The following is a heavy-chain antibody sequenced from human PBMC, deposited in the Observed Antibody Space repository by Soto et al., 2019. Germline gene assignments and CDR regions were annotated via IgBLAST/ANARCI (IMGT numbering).Heavy chain of an antibody. CDR2: ISGSGLNT. D-gene: IGHD3-10*01. CDR1: GFTFSSYA. CDR3: AKAFPPYYGSGSSYYFTF. Sequence: EVQLLESGGGLVQPGGSLTLSCAASGFTFSSYAMSWVRQAPGKGLEWVSAISGSGLNTYYAESVKGRFTISRDNSKNTLYLQLNSLRAEDKAIYYCAKAFPPYYGSGSSYYFTFWCQGTLVTGSS. V-gene: IGHV3-23*01. J-gene: IGHJ4*02.